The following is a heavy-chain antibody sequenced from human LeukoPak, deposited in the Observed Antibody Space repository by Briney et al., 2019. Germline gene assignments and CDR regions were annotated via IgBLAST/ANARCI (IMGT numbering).Heavy chain of an antibody. D-gene: IGHD2-15*01. CDR2: IYYSGST. J-gene: IGHJ6*04. Sequence: SETLSLTCTVSGGSISSYYWSWIRQPPGKGLEWIGYIYYSGSTNYNPSLKSRVTISVDTSKNQFSLKLSSVTAADTAVYYCANIGYCSGGSCYRYGMDVWGKGTTVTVSS. CDR1: GGSISSYY. CDR3: ANIGYCSGGSCYRYGMDV. V-gene: IGHV4-59*12.